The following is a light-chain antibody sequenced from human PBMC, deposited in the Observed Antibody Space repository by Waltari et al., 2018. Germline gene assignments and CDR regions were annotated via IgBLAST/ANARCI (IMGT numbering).Light chain of an antibody. V-gene: IGKV4-1*01. CDR2: WAS. CDR3: QQYYSAVT. Sequence: DIVMTQSPDSLAVSLGERATINCKSSQSVLYSSNNKNYLAWYQQKPGQPPKLLIYWASTRGAGVPERFSGRGSGTDFTLTISSLQAEDVAIYYCQQYYSAVTFGGGTKVEIK. CDR1: QSVLYSSNNKNY. J-gene: IGKJ4*01.